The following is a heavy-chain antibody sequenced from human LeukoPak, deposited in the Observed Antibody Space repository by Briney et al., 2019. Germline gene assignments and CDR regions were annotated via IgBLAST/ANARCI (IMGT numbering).Heavy chain of an antibody. J-gene: IGHJ6*03. CDR1: GGSISSYY. V-gene: IGHV4-4*07. CDR2: IYTSGST. D-gene: IGHD3-22*01. Sequence: PSETLSLTCTVSGGSISSYYWSWIREPAGRGLECIGRIYTSGSTNYNPSLKSRVTMSVDTSKNQFSLKLSSVTAADTAVYYYARDHQGGGYDSSGYYYYYYYMDVWGKGTTVTVSS. CDR3: ARDHQGGGYDSSGYYYYYYYMDV.